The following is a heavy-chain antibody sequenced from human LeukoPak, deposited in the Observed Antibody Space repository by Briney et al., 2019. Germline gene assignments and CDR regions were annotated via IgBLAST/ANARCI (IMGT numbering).Heavy chain of an antibody. CDR1: GFSLSTRGVG. V-gene: IGHV2-5*02. CDR3: AHRYCSGGSCYPSDY. J-gene: IGHJ4*02. CDR2: IYWDDDK. Sequence: SGPTLVKPTQTLTLTCTFSGFSLSTRGVGVGWIRQPPGKALEWLALIYWDDDKRYSPSLKSRLTITKDTSKNQVVLTMTNMDPVDTATYYCAHRYCSGGSCYPSDYWGQGTLVTVSS. D-gene: IGHD2-15*01.